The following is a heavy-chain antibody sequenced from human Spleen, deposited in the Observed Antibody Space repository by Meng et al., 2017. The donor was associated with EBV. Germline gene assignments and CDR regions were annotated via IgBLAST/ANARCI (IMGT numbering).Heavy chain of an antibody. CDR2: INQSGST. V-gene: IGHV4-34*01. J-gene: IGHJ4*02. D-gene: IGHD3-3*01. Sequence: QGHLRQGGAGLVKPSQNLLVTAAVSGGSFSGYYGSWIRQPPGKGLEWIGEINQSGSTNYNPSLKSRVTFSVDTSKNQFSLRLSSVTAADTAVYYCARVDLPTIFAVAQDYWGQGTLVTVSS. CDR1: GGSFSGYY. CDR3: ARVDLPTIFAVAQDY.